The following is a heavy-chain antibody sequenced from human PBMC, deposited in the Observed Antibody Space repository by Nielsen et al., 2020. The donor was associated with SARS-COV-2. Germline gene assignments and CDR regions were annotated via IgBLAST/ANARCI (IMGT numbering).Heavy chain of an antibody. D-gene: IGHD3-10*01. CDR1: GYTFTSYA. CDR2: INAGNGNT. CDR3: TRPGRGFGENYYYYGMDV. V-gene: IGHV1-3*01. Sequence: ASVKVSCKASGYTFTSYAMHWVRQAPGQRLEWMGWINAGNGNTKYSQKFQGRVTITRDTSASTAYMELRSLRSDDTAVYHCTRPGRGFGENYYYYGMDVWGQGTTVTVSS. J-gene: IGHJ6*02.